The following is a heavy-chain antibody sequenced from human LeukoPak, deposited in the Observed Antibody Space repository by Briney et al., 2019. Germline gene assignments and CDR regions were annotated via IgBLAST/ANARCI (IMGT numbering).Heavy chain of an antibody. CDR3: ARANQWLVRSWFDP. Sequence: SETLSLTCAVYGGSFSGYYWSWIRRPPGKGLEWIGEINHSGSTNYNPSLKSRVTISVDTSKNQFSLKLSSVTAADTAVYYCARANQWLVRSWFDPWGQGTLVTVSS. D-gene: IGHD6-19*01. V-gene: IGHV4-34*01. CDR2: INHSGST. J-gene: IGHJ5*02. CDR1: GGSFSGYY.